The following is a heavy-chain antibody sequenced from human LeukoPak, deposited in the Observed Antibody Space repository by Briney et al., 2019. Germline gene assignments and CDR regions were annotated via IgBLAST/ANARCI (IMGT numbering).Heavy chain of an antibody. CDR3: ARHPEKIAAAGPTYYYYYYMDV. V-gene: IGHV3-7*01. Sequence: PGGSLRLSCAASGFTFSSYWMSWVRQAPGKGQEWVANIKQDGSEKYYVDSVKGRFTISRDNAKNSLYLQMNSLRAEDTAVYYCARHPEKIAAAGPTYYYYYYMDVWGKGTTVTVSS. D-gene: IGHD6-13*01. CDR1: GFTFSSYW. CDR2: IKQDGSEK. J-gene: IGHJ6*03.